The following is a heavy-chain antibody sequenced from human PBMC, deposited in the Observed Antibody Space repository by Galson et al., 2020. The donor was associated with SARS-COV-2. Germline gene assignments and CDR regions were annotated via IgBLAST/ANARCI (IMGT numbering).Heavy chain of an antibody. D-gene: IGHD3-22*01. Sequence: ASVKVSCKASGYTFTSYGISWVRQAPGQGLEWMGWINAYNGKTIYAHKLQARVTMTTDTSTSTAYMELRSLRSDDTAMYYCARVYNYYDSSGYLYYLDYWGQGTLVTVSS. CDR1: GYTFTSYG. CDR2: INAYNGKT. J-gene: IGHJ4*02. V-gene: IGHV1-18*01. CDR3: ARVYNYYDSSGYLYYLDY.